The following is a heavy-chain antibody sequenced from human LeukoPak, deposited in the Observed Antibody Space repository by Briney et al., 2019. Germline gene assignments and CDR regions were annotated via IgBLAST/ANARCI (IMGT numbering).Heavy chain of an antibody. J-gene: IGHJ4*02. D-gene: IGHD5-18*01. V-gene: IGHV1-8*02. CDR3: ARYSYGLDY. Sequence: ASVKVSCKASGYTFTGYYMHWVRQAPGQGLEWMGWMNPNSGNTGYAQKFQGRVTMTRNTSISTAYMELSSLRSEDTAVYYCARYSYGLDYWGQGTLVTVSS. CDR1: GYTFTGYY. CDR2: MNPNSGNT.